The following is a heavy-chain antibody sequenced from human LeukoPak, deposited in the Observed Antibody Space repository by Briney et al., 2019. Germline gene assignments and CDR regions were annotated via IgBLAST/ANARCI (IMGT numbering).Heavy chain of an antibody. CDR2: ISSSGSTI. Sequence: GGSLRLSCADSGFTFSSYEMNWVRQAPGKGLEWVSYISSSGSTIYYADSVKGRFAISRDNAKNSLYLQMNSLRAGDTAVYYCARKAGYYYGSGDYWGQGTLVTVSS. CDR3: ARKAGYYYGSGDY. CDR1: GFTFSSYE. V-gene: IGHV3-48*03. J-gene: IGHJ4*02. D-gene: IGHD3-10*01.